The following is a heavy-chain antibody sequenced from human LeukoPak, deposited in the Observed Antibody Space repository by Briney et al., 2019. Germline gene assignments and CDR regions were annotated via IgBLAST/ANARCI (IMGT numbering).Heavy chain of an antibody. Sequence: GGSLRHSCAASGFTFSNYEMHWVRQAPGKGLEWVSYISSSGSDIYYADSVKGRFTISRDNSKNTLYLQMNSLRAEDTAVYYCARGPSGYHNTGGQGTLVTVSS. J-gene: IGHJ4*02. CDR1: GFTFSNYE. D-gene: IGHD5-12*01. CDR2: ISSSGSDI. CDR3: ARGPSGYHNT. V-gene: IGHV3-48*03.